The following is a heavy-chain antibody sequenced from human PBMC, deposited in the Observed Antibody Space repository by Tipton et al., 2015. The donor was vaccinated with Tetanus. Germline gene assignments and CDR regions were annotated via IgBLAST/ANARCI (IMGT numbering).Heavy chain of an antibody. CDR2: IWYDGSNK. CDR1: GFTFSSYG. CDR3: ARGTSRSVYSFDY. D-gene: IGHD3-3*01. J-gene: IGHJ4*02. Sequence: SLRLSCAASGFTFSSYGMHWVRQAPGKGLEWVAVIWYDGSNKYYADSVKGRFTISRDNSKNTLYLQMNSLRAEATAVYYCARGTSRSVYSFDYWGQGTLVTVSS. V-gene: IGHV3-33*01.